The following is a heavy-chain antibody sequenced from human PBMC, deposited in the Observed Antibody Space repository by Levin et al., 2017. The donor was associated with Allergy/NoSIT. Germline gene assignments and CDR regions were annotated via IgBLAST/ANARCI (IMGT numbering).Heavy chain of an antibody. CDR2: INGNGDTT. V-gene: IGHV3-64*02. D-gene: IGHD3-16*02. Sequence: PGGSLRLSCAASGFTFSDYAMHWVRLAPGKGLELLSSINGNGDTTTYADSVKGRFTISRDNSKNTLYLQMDSLRTEDMAVYYCALDFGGIIEWGQGTLVTVSS. CDR3: ALDFGGIIE. J-gene: IGHJ4*02. CDR1: GFTFSDYA.